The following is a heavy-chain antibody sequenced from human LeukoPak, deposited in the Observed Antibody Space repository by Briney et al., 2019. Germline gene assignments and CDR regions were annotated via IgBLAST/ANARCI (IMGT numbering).Heavy chain of an antibody. CDR3: ARELGSSGYYPFDY. CDR2: IWYDGSSK. D-gene: IGHD3-22*01. Sequence: PGGSLRLSCAASGFTFSSYGMHWVRQAPGKGLEWVALIWYDGSSKYYADSVKGRFTISRDNSKNTLYQQMNSLRAEDTAVYYCARELGSSGYYPFDYWGQGTLVTVSS. J-gene: IGHJ4*02. V-gene: IGHV3-33*01. CDR1: GFTFSSYG.